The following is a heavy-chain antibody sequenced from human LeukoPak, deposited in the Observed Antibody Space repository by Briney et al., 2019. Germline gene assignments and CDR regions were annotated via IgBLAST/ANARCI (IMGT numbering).Heavy chain of an antibody. D-gene: IGHD5-18*01. V-gene: IGHV1-2*04. Sequence: EASVTVSCKASGGTFSSYAISWVRQAPGQGLEWMGWINPNSGGTNYAQKFQGWVTMTRDTSISTAYMELSRLRSDDTAVYYCARGRDTAMVTTGFDYWGQGTLVTVSS. CDR3: ARGRDTAMVTTGFDY. CDR1: GGTFSSYA. CDR2: INPNSGGT. J-gene: IGHJ4*02.